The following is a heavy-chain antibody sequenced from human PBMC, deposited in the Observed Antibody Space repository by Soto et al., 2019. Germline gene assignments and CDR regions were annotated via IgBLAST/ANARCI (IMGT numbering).Heavy chain of an antibody. CDR2: ISAYNGNT. CDR1: GYTFTSYG. CDR3: ASAVPKLMVRGVPHFDY. D-gene: IGHD3-10*01. Sequence: QVQLVQSGAEVKKPGASVKVSCKASGYTFTSYGISWVRQAPGQGLEWMGWISAYNGNTNYAQKLQGRVTMTTDTPTRTAYMELRSLRSDNTAVYYCASAVPKLMVRGVPHFDYWGQGTLVTVSS. J-gene: IGHJ4*02. V-gene: IGHV1-18*01.